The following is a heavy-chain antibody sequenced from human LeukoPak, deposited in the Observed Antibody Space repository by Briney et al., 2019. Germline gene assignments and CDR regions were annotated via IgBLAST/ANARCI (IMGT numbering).Heavy chain of an antibody. D-gene: IGHD6-13*01. CDR1: GGSISSYY. Sequence: SETLSLTCTVSGGSISSYYWSWIRQPPGKGLEWIGYIYYSGSTNCNPSLKSRVTISVDTSKNQFSLKLSSVTAADTAVYYCARDSGGIAAAWGQGTLVTVSS. J-gene: IGHJ5*02. CDR3: ARDSGGIAAA. CDR2: IYYSGST. V-gene: IGHV4-59*01.